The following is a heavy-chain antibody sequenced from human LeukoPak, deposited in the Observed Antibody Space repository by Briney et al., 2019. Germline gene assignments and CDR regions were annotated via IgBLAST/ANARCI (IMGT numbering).Heavy chain of an antibody. Sequence: ASVKVSCKASGYTFTGYYMHWVRQAPGQGLEWMGRINPNSGGTNYAQKFQGRVTMTRDTSISTAYMELSRLRSDDTAVYYCAKDRKRTNVAYYDFWSGYGFGYWGQGTLVTVSS. CDR1: GYTFTGYY. CDR3: AKDRKRTNVAYYDFWSGYGFGY. V-gene: IGHV1-2*06. J-gene: IGHJ4*02. CDR2: INPNSGGT. D-gene: IGHD3-3*01.